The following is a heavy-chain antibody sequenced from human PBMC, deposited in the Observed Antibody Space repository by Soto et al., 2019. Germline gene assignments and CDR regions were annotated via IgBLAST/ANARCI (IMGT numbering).Heavy chain of an antibody. CDR1: GASMNCYH. V-gene: IGHV4-4*07. Sequence: PSETLSLTCTVSGASMNCYHWSWIRQPAGKGLEWIGHIHSSGSTNYNPSLKSRVTMSVDTSKNQFSLRLMSLTAADTAVYYCARDQGVAAAGITWFDPWGQGSLVTVSS. J-gene: IGHJ5*02. CDR2: IHSSGST. CDR3: ARDQGVAAAGITWFDP. D-gene: IGHD6-13*01.